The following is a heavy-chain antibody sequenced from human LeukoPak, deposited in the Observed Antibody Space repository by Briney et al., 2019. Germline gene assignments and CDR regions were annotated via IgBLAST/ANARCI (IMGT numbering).Heavy chain of an antibody. V-gene: IGHV3-23*01. Sequence: GGSLRLSCAASGFTLSSYAMSWVRRAPGKGLEWVSATSASGGSTYYADSVKGRFTISRDNSKNTLYLQMNSLRAEDTAVYHCAKRSDYGGNWNYFDYWGQGTLVTVSS. CDR3: AKRSDYGGNWNYFDY. CDR2: TSASGGST. J-gene: IGHJ4*02. CDR1: GFTLSSYA. D-gene: IGHD4-23*01.